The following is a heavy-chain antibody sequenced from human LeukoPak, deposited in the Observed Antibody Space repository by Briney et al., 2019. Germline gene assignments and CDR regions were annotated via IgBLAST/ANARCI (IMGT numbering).Heavy chain of an antibody. V-gene: IGHV3-9*01. CDR3: ARGPYSGKPIGY. Sequence: GGSLRLSCAASGFTFDDYAMHWVRQAPGKGLEWVSGISWNSGSIGYADSVKGRFTISRDNAKNSLYLQMNSLRAEDTAVYYCARGPYSGKPIGYWGQGTLVTVSS. CDR2: ISWNSGSI. J-gene: IGHJ4*02. D-gene: IGHD1-26*01. CDR1: GFTFDDYA.